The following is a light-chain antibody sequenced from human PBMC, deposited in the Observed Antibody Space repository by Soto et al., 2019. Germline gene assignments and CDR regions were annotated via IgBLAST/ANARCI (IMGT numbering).Light chain of an antibody. J-gene: IGLJ1*01. V-gene: IGLV1-51*01. CDR3: GSWDSSLSADV. CDR1: SSNIGGNS. CDR2: DDD. Sequence: QSVMSQPPSVSVAPGQRVTISCSGSSSNIGGNSVSWYQQLPGTAPKLLIYDDDQRPSGIPDRFSGSKSGTSATLGITGFQTGDEADYYCGSWDSSLSADVFGTGTKLTVL.